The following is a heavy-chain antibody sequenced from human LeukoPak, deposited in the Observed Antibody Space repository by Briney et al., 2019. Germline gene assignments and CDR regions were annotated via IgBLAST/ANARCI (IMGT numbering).Heavy chain of an antibody. CDR2: MSYDGSTE. Sequence: GGSLRLSCAASGFTFSSFAMHWVRQAPGKGLEWVAVMSYDGSTENYADSVTGRFTISRDNSKNTLYLQVNSLRPEDTAVYYCARDRRGITVAGTDYWGQGTLVTVSS. CDR1: GFTFSSFA. V-gene: IGHV3-30*04. CDR3: ARDRRGITVAGTDY. D-gene: IGHD6-19*01. J-gene: IGHJ4*02.